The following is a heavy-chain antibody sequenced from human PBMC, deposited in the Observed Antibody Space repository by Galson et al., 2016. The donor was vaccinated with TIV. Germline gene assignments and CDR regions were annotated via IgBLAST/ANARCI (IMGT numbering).Heavy chain of an antibody. V-gene: IGHV1-69-2*01. J-gene: IGHJ5*02. CDR2: IDPKDGET. Sequence: VKVSCKVSGYTFTDYCLHWVQQAPEKGPEWMGLIDPKDGETIYTEKFQDRVTITADTSTDTAYMELSSLTSDDTAVYYCATLAIRAWGQGTLVTVSS. CDR1: GYTFTDYC. D-gene: IGHD3-10*01. CDR3: ATLAIRA.